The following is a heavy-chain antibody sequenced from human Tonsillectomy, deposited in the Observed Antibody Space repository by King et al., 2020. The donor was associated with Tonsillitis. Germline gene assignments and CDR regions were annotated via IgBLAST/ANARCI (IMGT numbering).Heavy chain of an antibody. CDR3: TTGYSNGHQTYYFDY. CDR1: GFTFSNAW. Sequence: VQLVESGGGLVKPGGSLRLSCAASGFTFSNAWMSWVRQAPGKGLEWVGRIKSKTDGETTDYAAPVKGRFTISRDDSKNTLYLQMNSLKTEDTAVYYCTTGYSNGHQTYYFDYWGQGTLVTVSS. J-gene: IGHJ4*02. V-gene: IGHV3-15*01. CDR2: IKSKTDGETT. D-gene: IGHD6-19*01.